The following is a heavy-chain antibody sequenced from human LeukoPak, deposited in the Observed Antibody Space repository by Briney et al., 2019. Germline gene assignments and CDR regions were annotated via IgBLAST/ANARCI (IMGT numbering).Heavy chain of an antibody. D-gene: IGHD3-22*01. CDR1: GFTFSSYA. Sequence: GGSLRLSCAASGFTFSSYAMSWVRQAPGKGLEWVSAISGSGGSIYYADSVKGRFTISRDNAKNSLYLQMNSLRAEDTAVYYCASLGYDSSGYYYKWGQGTLVTVSS. V-gene: IGHV3-23*01. CDR2: ISGSGGSI. J-gene: IGHJ4*02. CDR3: ASLGYDSSGYYYK.